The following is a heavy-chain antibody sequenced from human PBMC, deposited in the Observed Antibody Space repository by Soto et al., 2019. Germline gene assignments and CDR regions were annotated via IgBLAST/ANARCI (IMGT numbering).Heavy chain of an antibody. J-gene: IGHJ6*02. CDR2: INSDGSST. D-gene: IGHD6-13*01. V-gene: IGHV3-74*01. CDR1: GFTFSSYW. Sequence: GGSLRLSCAASGFTFSSYWMHWVRQAPWKGLVWVSRINSDGSSTSYADSVKGRFTISRDNAKNTLYLQMNSLRAEDTAVYYCARDTGFMGSSWYYYYYGMDVWGQGTTVTVSS. CDR3: ARDTGFMGSSWYYYYYGMDV.